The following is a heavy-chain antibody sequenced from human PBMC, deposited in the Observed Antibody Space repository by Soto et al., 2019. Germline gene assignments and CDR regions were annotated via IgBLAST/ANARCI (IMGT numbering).Heavy chain of an antibody. CDR3: NTGIYYDILTGYHNVAY. CDR1: GFNLSHPW. D-gene: IGHD3-9*01. Sequence: EVQLEESGGGLGKPGGSLRLSCAASGFNLSHPWMTWVRQAAGKGLEWVGRIKSKTDGGTADYATPVKGRFTISRDDSKNTVYLQMNSLKTEDTAVYYCNTGIYYDILTGYHNVAYWGQGTLVTVSS. CDR2: IKSKTDGGTA. J-gene: IGHJ4*02. V-gene: IGHV3-15*01.